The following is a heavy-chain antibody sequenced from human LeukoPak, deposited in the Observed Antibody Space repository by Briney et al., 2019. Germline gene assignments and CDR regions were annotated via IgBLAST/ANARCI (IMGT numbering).Heavy chain of an antibody. D-gene: IGHD5-24*01. CDR3: STVXAGYNSVXMPPVVPDY. J-gene: IGHJ4*02. V-gene: IGHV1-69-2*01. CDR2: IDPADGET. CDR1: GYIFKNYF. Sequence: ASVKISCKASGYIFKNYFIHWIRQSPGKGLKWMGRIDPADGETKYAEKFQGRVTLTADTPTETVYMEMSSLRFEDTALYYCSTVXAGYNSVXMPPVVPDYWGQGTLVSVSA.